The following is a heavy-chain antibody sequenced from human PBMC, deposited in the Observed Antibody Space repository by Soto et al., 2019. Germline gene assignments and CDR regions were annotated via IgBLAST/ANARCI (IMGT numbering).Heavy chain of an antibody. CDR1: GFSFSSYP. CDR2: VSYDGTNK. D-gene: IGHD3-16*01. CDR3: AKVDYDYLWGRSRYYFSMDL. J-gene: IGHJ6*02. Sequence: QMQPVESGGGVVQPGRSLRLSCAGSGFSFSSYPMHWVRLAPGRGLEWVAVVSYDGTNKYYADSVKGRFTISRDNSKNTLLLQMNSLRAEDTAVYYCAKVDYDYLWGRSRYYFSMDLWGQGTTVTVSS. V-gene: IGHV3-30-3*01.